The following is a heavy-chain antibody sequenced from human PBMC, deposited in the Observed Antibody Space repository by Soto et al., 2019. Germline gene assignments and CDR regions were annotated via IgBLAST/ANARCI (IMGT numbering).Heavy chain of an antibody. CDR3: ARAGGYDLGPYYFDY. CDR1: GFTFSSYA. J-gene: IGHJ4*02. D-gene: IGHD5-12*01. CDR2: ISYDGSNK. V-gene: IGHV3-30-3*01. Sequence: GGSLRLSCAASGFTFSSYAMHWVRQAPGKGLEWVAVISYDGSNKYYADSVKGRFTISRDNSKNTLYLQMNSLRAEDTAVYYCARAGGYDLGPYYFDYWGQGTLVTVSS.